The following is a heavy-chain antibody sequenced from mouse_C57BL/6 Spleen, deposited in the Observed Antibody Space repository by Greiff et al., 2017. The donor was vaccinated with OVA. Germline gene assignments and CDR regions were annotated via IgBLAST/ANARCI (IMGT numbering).Heavy chain of an antibody. J-gene: IGHJ4*01. V-gene: IGHV1-50*01. CDR3: ARSPYDYDAMDY. CDR2: IDPSDSYT. Sequence: VQLQQPGAELVKPGASVKLSCKASGYTFTSYWMQWVKQRPGQGLEWIGEIDPSDSYTNYNQKFKGKATLTVDTSSSTAYMQLSSLTSEDSAVYYCARSPYDYDAMDYWGQGTSVTVSS. CDR1: GYTFTSYW.